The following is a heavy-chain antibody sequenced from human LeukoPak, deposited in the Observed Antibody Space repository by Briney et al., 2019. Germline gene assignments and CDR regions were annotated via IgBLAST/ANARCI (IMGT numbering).Heavy chain of an antibody. CDR1: GGSVSSGSYY. CDR3: ARGSRGYSYG. J-gene: IGHJ4*02. Sequence: SQTLSLTCTVSGGSVSSGSYYWSWIRQPPGKGLEWIGYIYYSASTNYNPSLKSRVTISVDTSNNQFSLKLSSVTAADTAVYYCARGSRGYSYGWGQGTLVTVSS. V-gene: IGHV4-61*01. D-gene: IGHD5-18*01. CDR2: IYYSAST.